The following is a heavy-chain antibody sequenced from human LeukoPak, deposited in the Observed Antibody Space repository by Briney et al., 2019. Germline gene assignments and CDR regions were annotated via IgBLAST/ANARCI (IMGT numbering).Heavy chain of an antibody. CDR3: ARDFRQDGYNYGYFQH. D-gene: IGHD5-24*01. V-gene: IGHV4-38-2*02. J-gene: IGHJ1*01. CDR1: GDSISSGYY. CDR2: IYHSGYT. Sequence: SETLSLTCAVSGDSISSGYYWGWIRQPPGKGLEWIGSIYHSGYTYHNPSLKSRGTISVDTSKNQFSLKLTSVTAADTAVYYCARDFRQDGYNYGYFQHWGQGTLVTVSS.